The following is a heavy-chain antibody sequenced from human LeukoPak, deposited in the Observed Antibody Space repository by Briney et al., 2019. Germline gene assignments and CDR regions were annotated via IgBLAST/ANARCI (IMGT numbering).Heavy chain of an antibody. CDR3: ARGFSPTIAVLFDY. CDR2: IYYSGST. J-gene: IGHJ4*02. D-gene: IGHD6-19*01. CDR1: GGSISSYY. V-gene: IGHV4-59*12. Sequence: SETLSLTCTVSGGSISSYYWSWIRQPPGKGLEWIGYIYYSGSTNYNPSLKSRVTISVDTSKNQFSLKLSSVTAADTAVYYCARGFSPTIAVLFDYWGQGTLVTVSS.